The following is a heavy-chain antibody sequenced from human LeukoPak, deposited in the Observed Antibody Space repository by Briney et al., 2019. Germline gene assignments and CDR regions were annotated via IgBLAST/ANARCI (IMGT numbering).Heavy chain of an antibody. J-gene: IGHJ5*02. CDR1: GFTFSNNA. CDR2: IRYDGSNK. D-gene: IGHD5-12*01. CDR3: AKDLVDILATPS. Sequence: GGSLRLSCAASGFTFSNNAVHWVRHAPGKGLERVAFIRYDGSNKYYADSVKGRFTISRDNSKNTLYLQMNSLRAEDTAVYYCAKDLVDILATPSWGQGTLVTVSS. V-gene: IGHV3-30*02.